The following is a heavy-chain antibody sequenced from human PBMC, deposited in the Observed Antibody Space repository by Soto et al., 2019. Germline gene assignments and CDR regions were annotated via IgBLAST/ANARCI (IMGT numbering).Heavy chain of an antibody. D-gene: IGHD1-1*01. V-gene: IGHV3-21*01. CDR3: AIDGLEPTLGAFEI. CDR2: ISSSSSYI. Sequence: GGSLRLSCTASGFTFSSYSMNWVRQAPGKGLEWVSSISSSSSYIYYADSVKGRFTISRDNAKNSLYLQMNSLRAEDTAVYYCAIDGLEPTLGAFEIWGKETLFPVSS. CDR1: GFTFSSYS. J-gene: IGHJ3*02.